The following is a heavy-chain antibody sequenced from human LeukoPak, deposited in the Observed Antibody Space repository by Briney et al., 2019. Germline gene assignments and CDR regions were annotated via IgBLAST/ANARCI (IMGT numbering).Heavy chain of an antibody. CDR2: IIPIFGTA. CDR1: GGTFSSYA. Sequence: SVKVSCKASGGTFSSYATSWVRQAPGQGLEWMGGIIPIFGTANYAQKFQGRVTITADESTSTAYMELSSLRSEDTAVYYCARGARLFSGGSLGGGFDPWGQGTLVTVSS. CDR3: ARGARLFSGGSLGGGFDP. V-gene: IGHV1-69*13. J-gene: IGHJ5*02. D-gene: IGHD2-15*01.